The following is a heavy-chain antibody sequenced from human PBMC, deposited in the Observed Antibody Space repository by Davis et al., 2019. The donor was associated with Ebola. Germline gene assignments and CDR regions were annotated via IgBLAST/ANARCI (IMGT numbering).Heavy chain of an antibody. CDR2: IFHTGST. V-gene: IGHV4-30-2*01. CDR3: ARDTSY. Sequence: PSETLSLTCTVSGASVNNGGYSWSWIRQPPGKGLEWIGYIFHTGSTFYKPSLDSRITISVDTSKNQFSLELSAVTAADTAVYYCARDTSYWGQGILVTVSS. D-gene: IGHD3-16*01. J-gene: IGHJ4*02. CDR1: GASVNNGGYS.